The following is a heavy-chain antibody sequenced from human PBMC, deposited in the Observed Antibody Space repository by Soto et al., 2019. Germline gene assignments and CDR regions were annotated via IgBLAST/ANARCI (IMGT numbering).Heavy chain of an antibody. Sequence: ASVKVSCKASGYTFISYEITWVRQAPGQGPEWMGWISAYNGNTNYAQKLQGRVTMTRDTSTRTAYMELRSLRSDDTAVYYCARWTTNYGMDVGGQGTTVTVSS. J-gene: IGHJ6*02. CDR1: GYTFISYE. CDR3: ARWTTNYGMDV. CDR2: ISAYNGNT. V-gene: IGHV1-18*01.